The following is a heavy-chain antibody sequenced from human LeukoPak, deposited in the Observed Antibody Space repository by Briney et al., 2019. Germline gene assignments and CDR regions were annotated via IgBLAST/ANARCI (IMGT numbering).Heavy chain of an antibody. CDR1: GGTFSSYA. CDR3: ARCAREQRKWFDP. D-gene: IGHD1/OR15-1a*01. CDR2: IIPIFGTA. J-gene: IGHJ5*02. V-gene: IGHV1-69*13. Sequence: ASVKVSCKASGGTFSSYANSWVRQAPRQGLEWMGGIIPIFGTANYAQKFQGRVTITADESTSTAYMELSSLRSEDTAVYYCARCAREQRKWFDPWGQGTLVTVSS.